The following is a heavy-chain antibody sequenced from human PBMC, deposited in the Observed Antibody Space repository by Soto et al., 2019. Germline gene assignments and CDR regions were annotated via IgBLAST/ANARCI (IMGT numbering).Heavy chain of an antibody. D-gene: IGHD5-12*01. CDR2: ISWDGGST. J-gene: IGHJ6*02. CDR1: GFTFDDYT. CDR3: AKDIGVEMATILNYYYYYGMDV. Sequence: GGSLRLSCAASGFTFDDYTMHWVRQAPGKGLEWVSLISWDGGSTYYADSVKGRFTISRDNSKNSLYLQMNSLRTEDTALYYCAKDIGVEMATILNYYYYYGMDVWGQGTTVTVSS. V-gene: IGHV3-43*01.